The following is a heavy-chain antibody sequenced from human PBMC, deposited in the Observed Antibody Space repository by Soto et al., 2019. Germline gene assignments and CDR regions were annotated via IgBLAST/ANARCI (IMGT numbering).Heavy chain of an antibody. V-gene: IGHV3-30*02. D-gene: IGHD2-21*02. Sequence: GESLSLSCATSGFAFSSYGMHWVRPAPGKGLEWVAVVRFDAINKYYADSVKGRFTISRDNSKSMVYLQMNSLRPDDTAVYYCAKLPNCGGDCYFDYWGQGTLVTVSS. CDR1: GFAFSSYG. J-gene: IGHJ4*02. CDR2: VRFDAINK. CDR3: AKLPNCGGDCYFDY.